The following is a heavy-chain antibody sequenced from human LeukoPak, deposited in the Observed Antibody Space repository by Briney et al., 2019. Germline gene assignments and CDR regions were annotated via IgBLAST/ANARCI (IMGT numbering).Heavy chain of an antibody. Sequence: SVKVSCKASGGTFSSYAISWVRQAPGQGLEWMGRIIPILGIANYAQKFQGRVTITADKSTSTAYMELSSLRSEDTAVYYCARAAMNFDGYNWWYFDYWGQGTLVTVSS. J-gene: IGHJ4*02. CDR2: IIPILGIA. V-gene: IGHV1-69*04. D-gene: IGHD5-24*01. CDR3: ARAAMNFDGYNWWYFDY. CDR1: GGTFSSYA.